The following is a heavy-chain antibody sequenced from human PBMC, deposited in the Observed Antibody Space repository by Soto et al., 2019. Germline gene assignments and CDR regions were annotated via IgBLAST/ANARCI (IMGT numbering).Heavy chain of an antibody. CDR3: ARGTRGRIAAAGAPDY. D-gene: IGHD6-13*01. J-gene: IGHJ4*02. V-gene: IGHV1-18*01. Sequence: ASVKVSCKASGYTFTSYGISWVRQAPGQGLEWMGWISAYNGNTNYAQKLQGGVTMTTDTSTSTAYMELRSLRSDDTAVYYCARGTRGRIAAAGAPDYWGQGTLVTVSS. CDR2: ISAYNGNT. CDR1: GYTFTSYG.